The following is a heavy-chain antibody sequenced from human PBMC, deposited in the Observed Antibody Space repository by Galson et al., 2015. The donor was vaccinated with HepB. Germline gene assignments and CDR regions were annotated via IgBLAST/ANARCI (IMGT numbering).Heavy chain of an antibody. CDR1: GFSLNTDGEA. J-gene: IGHJ3*02. Sequence: PALVKPTQTLALTCTFSGFSLNTDGEAVGWIRQTPRKAPEWLALIYWDDEKRYSPSLKNRLTITKDASKNQVVLTMIDMDPVDTATYYCAHAATWIQLWGAFDIWGPGTMVTVSS. CDR3: AHAATWIQLWGAFDI. V-gene: IGHV2-5*02. D-gene: IGHD5-18*01. CDR2: IYWDDEK.